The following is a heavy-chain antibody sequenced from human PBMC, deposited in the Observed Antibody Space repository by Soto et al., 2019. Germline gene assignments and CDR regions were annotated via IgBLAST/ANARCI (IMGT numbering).Heavy chain of an antibody. CDR3: ASVERGTEKTVVDAFAI. V-gene: IGHV4-34*01. CDR1: GGFVRSGSYY. J-gene: IGHJ3*02. CDR2: MSHSGGT. D-gene: IGHD3-16*01. Sequence: QVQLQQWGAGLLKPSETLSLTCAVYGGFVRSGSYYWSWIRQPPGQGLELVGEMSHSGGTHFNPSLKSQLPISVDTPKNQVALKLSSVTAAGTAPYYGASVERGTEKTVVDAFAIWGPGKIVTVSS.